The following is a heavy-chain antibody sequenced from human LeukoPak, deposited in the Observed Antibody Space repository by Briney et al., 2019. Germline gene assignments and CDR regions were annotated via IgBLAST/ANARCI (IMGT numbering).Heavy chain of an antibody. J-gene: IGHJ4*02. V-gene: IGHV1-18*01. D-gene: IGHD6-19*01. CDR2: ISAYNGNT. Sequence: ASVKVSCKASGYTFTSYGISWVRQAPGQGLEWMGWISAYNGNTNYAQKLQGRVTMTTDTSTSTAYMELRSLRSDDTAVHYCARWVDSVAGLEYYFDYWGQGTLVTVSS. CDR3: ARWVDSVAGLEYYFDY. CDR1: GYTFTSYG.